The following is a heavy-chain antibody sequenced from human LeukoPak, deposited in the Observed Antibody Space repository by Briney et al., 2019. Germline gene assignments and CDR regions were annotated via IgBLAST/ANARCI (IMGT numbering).Heavy chain of an antibody. CDR2: ISSSSSYR. V-gene: IGHV3-21*01. Sequence: PGGSLRLSCTGSGFTFSSYSMNWVRQAPGKGLEWVSSISSSSSYRYYEESVKGRFSISRDNARNSLYPQMNSLRAEDTAVYYCARDSPNEAILWWSIDYWGRGTLVTVSS. CDR1: GFTFSSYS. D-gene: IGHD2-21*01. J-gene: IGHJ4*02. CDR3: ARDSPNEAILWWSIDY.